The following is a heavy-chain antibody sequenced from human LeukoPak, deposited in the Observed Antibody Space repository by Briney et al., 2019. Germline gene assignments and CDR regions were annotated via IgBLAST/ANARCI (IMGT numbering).Heavy chain of an antibody. CDR2: ISTSSSYL. V-gene: IGHV3-21*01. D-gene: IGHD6-19*01. CDR1: GFTFSSYT. J-gene: IGHJ4*02. Sequence: PGGSLRLSCAASGFTFSSYTMNWVRQVPGKGLEWVSSISTSSSYLYSADSVKGRFTISRDNAKKSLYLQMNSLRAEDTAVYYCARVRDHPGIAVGGIDYWGQGTLVTVSS. CDR3: ARVRDHPGIAVGGIDY.